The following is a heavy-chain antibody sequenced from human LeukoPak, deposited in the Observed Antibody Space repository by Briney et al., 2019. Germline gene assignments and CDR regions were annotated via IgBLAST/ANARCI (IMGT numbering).Heavy chain of an antibody. CDR3: AADYGETFDY. V-gene: IGHV3-74*01. D-gene: IGHD4-17*01. J-gene: IGHJ4*02. CDR1: GFTFSDAW. Sequence: GGSLRLSCAASGFTFSDAWISWVRQAPGKGLVWVSRINSDGSSTSYADSVKGRFTISRDNAKNTLYLQMNSLRAEDTAVYYCAADYGETFDYWGQGTLVTVSS. CDR2: INSDGSST.